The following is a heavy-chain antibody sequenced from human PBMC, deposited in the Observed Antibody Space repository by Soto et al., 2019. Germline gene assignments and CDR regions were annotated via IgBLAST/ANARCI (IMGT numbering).Heavy chain of an antibody. J-gene: IGHJ4*02. Sequence: PSETLSLTCAVSGGSISSGGYSWSWIRQPPGKGLEWIGYIYHSGSTYYNPSLKSRVTISVDRSKNQFSLKLSSVTAADTAVYYCARAAAGIRDYFDYWGQGTLVTVSS. D-gene: IGHD6-13*01. CDR1: GGSISSGGYS. V-gene: IGHV4-30-2*01. CDR3: ARAAAGIRDYFDY. CDR2: IYHSGST.